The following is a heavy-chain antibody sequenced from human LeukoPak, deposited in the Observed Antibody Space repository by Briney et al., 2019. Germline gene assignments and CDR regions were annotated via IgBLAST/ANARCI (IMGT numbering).Heavy chain of an antibody. CDR3: AKFEFGF. J-gene: IGHJ4*02. CDR2: IKQDGTER. D-gene: IGHD3-16*01. V-gene: IGHV3-7*03. Sequence: GGSLRLSCAASGFTFTTYWMSWVRQAPGKGLEWVANIKQDGTERYYVDSVKGRFTISRDNSKNTLYLQMNSLRDEDTAVYYCAKFEFGFWGQGTLVTVSS. CDR1: GFTFTTYW.